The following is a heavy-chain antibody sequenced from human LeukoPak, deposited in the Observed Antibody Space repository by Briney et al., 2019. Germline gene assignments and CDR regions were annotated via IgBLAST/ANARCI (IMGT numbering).Heavy chain of an antibody. CDR2: ISGSGSST. J-gene: IGHJ4*02. CDR1: GFTFSSYG. CDR3: AKSGYNRFDY. D-gene: IGHD5-24*01. Sequence: GGTLRLSCAASGFTFSSYGTSWVRQAPGKGLEWVSAISGSGSSTYYADSVKGRFTISRDNSKNTLYLQMNSLRAEDTAVYYCAKSGYNRFDYWGQGTLVTVSS. V-gene: IGHV3-23*01.